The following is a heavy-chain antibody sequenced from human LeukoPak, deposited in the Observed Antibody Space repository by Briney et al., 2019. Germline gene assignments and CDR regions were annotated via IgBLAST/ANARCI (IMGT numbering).Heavy chain of an antibody. Sequence: PGGSLRLSCAASGFTFDDYGMSWVRQAPGKGLEWVGRIKTKTEGGATDYIAPVKGRFIISRDDSKNTLYLQMNSLQTEDTAVYYCATVDIVSTIRSWGQGTLVTVPS. J-gene: IGHJ5*02. V-gene: IGHV3-15*01. CDR1: GFTFDDYG. CDR3: ATVDIVSTIRS. D-gene: IGHD5/OR15-5a*01. CDR2: IKTKTEGGAT.